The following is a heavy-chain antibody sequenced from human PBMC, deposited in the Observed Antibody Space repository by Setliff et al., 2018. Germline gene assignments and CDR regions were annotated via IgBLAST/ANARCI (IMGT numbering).Heavy chain of an antibody. CDR3: VRDSRITVLGVDNYHYMDV. J-gene: IGHJ6*03. Sequence: GASVKVSCKAAGYTFVSYGLSWVRQAPGQGLEWMGWISAYTGKADYAQNFQGRVTMTTDTSTSTAYMELRSLRYDDTAVYYCVRDSRITVLGVDNYHYMDVWGRGTSVTVSS. V-gene: IGHV1-18*01. CDR2: ISAYTGKA. D-gene: IGHD3-3*01. CDR1: GYTFVSYG.